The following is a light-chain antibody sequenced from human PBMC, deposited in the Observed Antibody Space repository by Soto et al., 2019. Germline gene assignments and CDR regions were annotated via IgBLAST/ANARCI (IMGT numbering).Light chain of an antibody. CDR3: QQYNNWRYT. V-gene: IGKV3-15*01. CDR2: GAS. Sequence: DIVMTHSPATLSVSPGERATLSCRASQSVSSNLAWYQQKPGQAPRLLIYGASTRATGIPARFSGSGSGTEFTLTISSLQSEDFAVYYCQQYNNWRYTFGQGTKVDIK. CDR1: QSVSSN. J-gene: IGKJ2*01.